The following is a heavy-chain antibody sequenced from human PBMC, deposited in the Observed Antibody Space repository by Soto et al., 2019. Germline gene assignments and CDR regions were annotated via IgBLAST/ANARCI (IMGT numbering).Heavy chain of an antibody. V-gene: IGHV4-34*01. D-gene: IGHD3-10*01. CDR3: ARGRRFGELMGCYMDV. CDR2: INHSGST. J-gene: IGHJ6*03. Sequence: PSETLSLTCAVYGGYFSGYYWSWIRQQTGKGLEWIGEINHSGSTNYNPSLKSRVTISVDTSKNQFSLKLSSVTAADTAVYYCARGRRFGELMGCYMDVWGKGTTVTVSS. CDR1: GGYFSGYY.